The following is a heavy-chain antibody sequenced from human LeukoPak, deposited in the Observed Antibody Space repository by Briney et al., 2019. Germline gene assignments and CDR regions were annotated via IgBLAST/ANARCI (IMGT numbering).Heavy chain of an antibody. J-gene: IGHJ4*02. CDR3: AKWEMATKAFDY. V-gene: IGHV3-43*01. CDR1: GFTFDDYT. Sequence: GGSLRLSCPASGFTFDDYTMHWVRQAPGRGLEWVSLISWDGGSTYYADSVKGRFTISRDNSKNSLYLQMNSLRTEDTALYYCAKWEMATKAFDYWGKGTLVTVSS. CDR2: ISWDGGST. D-gene: IGHD5-24*01.